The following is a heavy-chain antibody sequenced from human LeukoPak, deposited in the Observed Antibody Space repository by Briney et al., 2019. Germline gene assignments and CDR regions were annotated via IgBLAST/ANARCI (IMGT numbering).Heavy chain of an antibody. J-gene: IGHJ4*02. D-gene: IGHD3-22*01. CDR2: IYPGDSDT. Sequence: LGESLKISCQGSGSRFTSYWITWVRQMPGKGLEWMGIIYPGDSDTRYSPSFEGQVTISADKSISTAYLQWSSLKASDTGMYYCARQGDYYDSSGYPQAAGFDYWGQGTLVTVSS. CDR1: GSRFTSYW. V-gene: IGHV5-51*01. CDR3: ARQGDYYDSSGYPQAAGFDY.